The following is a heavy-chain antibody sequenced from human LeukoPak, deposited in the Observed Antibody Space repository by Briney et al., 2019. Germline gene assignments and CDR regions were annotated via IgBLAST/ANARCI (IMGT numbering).Heavy chain of an antibody. CDR3: ARDRPNYYGSDGHYYRRDGDY. J-gene: IGHJ4*02. V-gene: IGHV3-23*01. CDR1: GFTFSIYA. CDR2: IASRGEST. Sequence: PGGSLRLSYAASGFTFSIYAMGWVRQAPGKGLQWVSSIASRGESTWYEDSVKGRLTITRDNSENTLYLQMHSLSAEDTAVYSCARDRPNYYGSDGHYYRRDGDYWGRGTLVSVSS. D-gene: IGHD3-22*01.